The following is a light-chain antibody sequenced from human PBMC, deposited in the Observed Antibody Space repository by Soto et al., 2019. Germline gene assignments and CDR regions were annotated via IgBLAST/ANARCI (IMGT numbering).Light chain of an antibody. CDR2: DAS. Sequence: DIVLTQSPATLSLSPGERATLSCRASQNVHTHLAWYQQKPGQAPRLLIYDASNRATGIPARFSGSGSGTDFTLSISSLDPEDFAVYYCQHRASWPLTFGGGTKVEIK. J-gene: IGKJ4*01. V-gene: IGKV3-11*01. CDR1: QNVHTH. CDR3: QHRASWPLT.